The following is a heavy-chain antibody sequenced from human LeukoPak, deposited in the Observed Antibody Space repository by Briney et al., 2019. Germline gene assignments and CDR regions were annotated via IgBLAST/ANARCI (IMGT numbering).Heavy chain of an antibody. J-gene: IGHJ3*02. CDR3: TRSTNLEALDI. Sequence: SETLSLTCTVSGGSVSSGTYYWSWIRQPPGKGLEWIGYIYYSGSTNYNPSLKSRVTISVDTSKNQCSPKLSSVTTADTAVYYCTRSTNLEALDIWGQGTMVTVSS. V-gene: IGHV4-61*01. CDR2: IYYSGST. CDR1: GGSVSSGTYY. D-gene: IGHD2-8*01.